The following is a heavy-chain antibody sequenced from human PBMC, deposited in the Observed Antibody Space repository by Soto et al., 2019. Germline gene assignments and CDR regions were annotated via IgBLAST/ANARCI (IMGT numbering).Heavy chain of an antibody. Sequence: SETLSLTCTVSGGSISSGGYYWSWIRQHPGKGLEWIGYIYYSGSTYYNPSLKSRVTISVDTSKNQFSLKLSSVTAADTAVYYCARAHIVVVPAAILDYFDYWGQGTLVTVSS. V-gene: IGHV4-31*03. CDR3: ARAHIVVVPAAILDYFDY. J-gene: IGHJ4*02. CDR2: IYYSGST. CDR1: GGSISSGGYY. D-gene: IGHD2-2*01.